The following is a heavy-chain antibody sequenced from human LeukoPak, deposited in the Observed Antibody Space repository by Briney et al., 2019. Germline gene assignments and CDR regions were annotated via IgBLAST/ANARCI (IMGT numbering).Heavy chain of an antibody. V-gene: IGHV4-59*01. D-gene: IGHD3-16*01. J-gene: IGHJ4*02. CDR2: FYNSGRS. Sequence: SETLSLTCTVSGGSISSYYWSWIRQPPGKGLEWIGYFYNSGRSTYNPSLKSRVTISADTSKNHFSLKLNSVTTADTAVYYCTRGAGSLIDYWGQGILVTVSS. CDR3: TRGAGSLIDY. CDR1: GGSISSYY.